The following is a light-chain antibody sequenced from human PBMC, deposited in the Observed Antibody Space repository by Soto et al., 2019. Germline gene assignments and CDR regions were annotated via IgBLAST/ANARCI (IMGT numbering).Light chain of an antibody. J-gene: IGKJ5*01. CDR1: QSVSSY. V-gene: IGKV3-11*01. Sequence: EIFLTQSPAHMSLSPGERATLSCRASQSVSSYLAWYQQKPGQAPRLLIYDASNRATGIPDRFSGSGSGTDFTLTISRLEPEDSAVYFCQQYTGPPTTFGQGTLLEIK. CDR2: DAS. CDR3: QQYTGPPTT.